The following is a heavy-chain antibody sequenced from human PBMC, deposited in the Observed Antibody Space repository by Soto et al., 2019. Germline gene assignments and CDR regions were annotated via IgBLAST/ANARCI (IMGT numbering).Heavy chain of an antibody. D-gene: IGHD2-15*01. CDR1: GFSFRTSG. CDR2: MWYDGHVE. CDR3: ARGLPKVAGGAFDI. V-gene: IGHV3-33*01. Sequence: QVHLVESGGGVVQPGRSLTLSCAASGFSFRTSGMHWVRQAPGKGLEWVTGMWYDGHVEGYLDSVKGRFTISRDNSNSLMSLQMSNLRLDDTAVYYGARGLPKVAGGAFDIWGHGTMVTVAS. J-gene: IGHJ3*02.